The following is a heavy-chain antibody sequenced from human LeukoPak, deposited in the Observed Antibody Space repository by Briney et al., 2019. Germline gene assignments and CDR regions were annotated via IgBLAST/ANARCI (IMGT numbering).Heavy chain of an antibody. D-gene: IGHD3-10*01. CDR2: ISYDGSNK. Sequence: GGSLRLSCAASGFTFSSYAMHWVRQAPGKGLEWVAVISYDGSNKYYADSVKGRFTISRDNSKNTLYLQMNSLRAEDTAVYYCARDRYYYGSGSYYSGYWGQGTLVTVSS. CDR3: ARDRYYYGSGSYYSGY. J-gene: IGHJ4*02. V-gene: IGHV3-30-3*01. CDR1: GFTFSSYA.